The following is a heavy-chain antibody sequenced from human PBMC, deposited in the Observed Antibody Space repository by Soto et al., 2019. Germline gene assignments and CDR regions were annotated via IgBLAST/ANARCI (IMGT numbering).Heavy chain of an antibody. J-gene: IGHJ6*02. Sequence: QVYLEQSGAEVKKPGASVKVTCKASGYTFWNFGISWVRQAPGQGLEWMGWISPYNDNTNSAQKFPDRVTMTTDTATSTAYMELRSLRSDDTAVYYCARLPTSGYHTHYYYGMDVWGQGTTVTVSS. CDR1: GYTFWNFG. CDR3: ARLPTSGYHTHYYYGMDV. CDR2: ISPYNDNT. D-gene: IGHD3-22*01. V-gene: IGHV1-18*01.